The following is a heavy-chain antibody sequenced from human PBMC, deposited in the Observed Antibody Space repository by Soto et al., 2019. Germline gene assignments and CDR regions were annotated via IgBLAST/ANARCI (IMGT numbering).Heavy chain of an antibody. CDR2: ISGSGGST. CDR1: GFTFSSYA. Sequence: GGSLRLSCAASGFTFSSYAMSWVRQAPGKGLEWVSAISGSGGSTYYADSVKGRFTISRDNSKNTLYLQMNSLRAEDTAVYYCAKAVGYCSSTSCHTGYYFDYWGQGTLVTVSS. J-gene: IGHJ4*02. CDR3: AKAVGYCSSTSCHTGYYFDY. D-gene: IGHD2-2*01. V-gene: IGHV3-23*01.